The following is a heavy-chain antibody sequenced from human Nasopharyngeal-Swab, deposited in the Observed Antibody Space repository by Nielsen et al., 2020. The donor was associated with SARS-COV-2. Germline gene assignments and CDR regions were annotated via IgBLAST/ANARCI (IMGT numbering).Heavy chain of an antibody. CDR1: GFALSNARMG. V-gene: IGHV2-26*01. CDR3: ARIRVVFEDDYGDYQALRPDY. D-gene: IGHD4-17*01. CDR2: IFSNDEK. Sequence: SGPTLVKPTETLTLTCTVSGFALSNARMGVSWIRQPPGKALEWLAHIFSNDEKSYSTSLKSRLTISKDSSKGQVVLTLTNMDPVDTGTYYCARIRVVFEDDYGDYQALRPDYWGQGTLVTVSS. J-gene: IGHJ4*02.